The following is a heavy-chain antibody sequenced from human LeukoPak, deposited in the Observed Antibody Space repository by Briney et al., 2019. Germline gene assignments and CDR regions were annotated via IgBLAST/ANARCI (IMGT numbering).Heavy chain of an antibody. CDR2: IYTRGNT. CDR1: GSSISGYY. CDR3: ARHGDSSGYYFLDY. V-gene: IGHV4-4*07. Sequence: SETLSLTCTVSGSSISGYYWAWIRQPAGRGLEWIGHIYTRGNTNYSPSLKSRVTMSVDTSKNQFSLKLSSVTAADTAVYYCARHGDSSGYYFLDYWGQGTLVTVSS. D-gene: IGHD3-22*01. J-gene: IGHJ4*02.